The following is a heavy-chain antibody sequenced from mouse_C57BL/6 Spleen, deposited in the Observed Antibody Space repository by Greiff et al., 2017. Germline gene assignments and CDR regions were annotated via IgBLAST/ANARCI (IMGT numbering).Heavy chain of an antibody. V-gene: IGHV5-17*01. Sequence: DVMLVESGGGLVKPGGSLKLSCAASGFTFSDYGMHWVRQAPEKGLEWVAYISSGSSTIYYADTVKGRFTISKDNAKNTLFLQMTSLTSEDTAMYYCASSQLWWVDYWGQGTTLTVSS. CDR1: GFTFSDYG. D-gene: IGHD1-1*02. CDR2: ISSGSSTI. J-gene: IGHJ2*01. CDR3: ASSQLWWVDY.